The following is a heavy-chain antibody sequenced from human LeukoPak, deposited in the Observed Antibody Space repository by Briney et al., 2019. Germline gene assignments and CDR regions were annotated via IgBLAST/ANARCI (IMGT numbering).Heavy chain of an antibody. D-gene: IGHD1-26*01. J-gene: IGHJ4*02. CDR1: GFTFSSYA. CDR2: ISYDGSNK. Sequence: GGSLRLSCAASGFTFSSYAMHWVRQAPAKGLEGGAVISYDGSNKYYADSVKGRFTISRDNSKNTLYLQMNSLRAEDTAVYYCARGKSGSYDYFDYWGQGTLVTVSS. CDR3: ARGKSGSYDYFDY. V-gene: IGHV3-30*04.